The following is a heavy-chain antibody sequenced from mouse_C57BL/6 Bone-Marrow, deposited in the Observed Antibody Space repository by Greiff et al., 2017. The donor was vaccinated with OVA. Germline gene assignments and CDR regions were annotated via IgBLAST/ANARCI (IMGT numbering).Heavy chain of an antibody. J-gene: IGHJ2*01. CDR2: IDPSDSYT. CDR1: GYTFTSYW. D-gene: IGHD1-1*01. Sequence: VQLQQPGAELVMPGASVKLSCKASGYTFTSYWMHWVKQRPGQGLEWIGEIDPSDSYTNYNQKFKGKSTLTVDKSSSTAYMQLSSLTSEDSAVYYCARAEYYGGDYFDYWGQGTTLTVSS. V-gene: IGHV1-69*01. CDR3: ARAEYYGGDYFDY.